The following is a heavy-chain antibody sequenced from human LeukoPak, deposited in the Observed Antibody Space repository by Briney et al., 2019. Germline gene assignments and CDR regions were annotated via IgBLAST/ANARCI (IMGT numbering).Heavy chain of an antibody. V-gene: IGHV3-7*05. CDR1: GFTFSSYW. Sequence: QPGGSLRLSCAASGFTFSSYWMSWVRQVPGKGLEWVANIKQDGSEKSYVDSVKGRFTISRDNAKNSLYLQMGSLRAEDTAVYYCAKFSRSIEAGSGDWGQGTLVTVSS. J-gene: IGHJ4*02. D-gene: IGHD6-6*01. CDR3: AKFSRSIEAGSGD. CDR2: IKQDGSEK.